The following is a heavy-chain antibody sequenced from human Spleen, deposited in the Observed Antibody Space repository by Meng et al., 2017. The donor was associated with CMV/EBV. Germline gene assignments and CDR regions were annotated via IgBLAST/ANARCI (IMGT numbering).Heavy chain of an antibody. CDR1: GGTFNSYT. CDR2: FIPFLDIA. J-gene: IGHJ4*02. CDR3: ARGHPREFSYGLYFDY. D-gene: IGHD5-18*01. Sequence: SVKVSCKASGGTFNSYTISWVRQAPGQGLEWMGRFIPFLDIANYAQKFQGRVTITADKSTSTVYMEVNSLRSADTAVYYCARGHPREFSYGLYFDYWGQGILVTVSS. V-gene: IGHV1-69*02.